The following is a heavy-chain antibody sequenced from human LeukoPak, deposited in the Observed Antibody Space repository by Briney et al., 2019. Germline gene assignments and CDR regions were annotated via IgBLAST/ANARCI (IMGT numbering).Heavy chain of an antibody. Sequence: GGSLPLSCAASGWTFSSYAMNWVRQAPGQGLEWVAAITGSGGRTYYSDSVKGRFTISRDNSKNALYLQLNSLKAEATALYYFAKSGYNRFDYWGQGILVTVSS. CDR2: ITGSGGRT. J-gene: IGHJ4*02. V-gene: IGHV3-23*01. CDR3: AKSGYNRFDY. D-gene: IGHD5-24*01. CDR1: GWTFSSYA.